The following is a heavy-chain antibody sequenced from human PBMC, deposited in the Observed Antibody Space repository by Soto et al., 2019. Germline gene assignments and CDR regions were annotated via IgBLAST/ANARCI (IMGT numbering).Heavy chain of an antibody. CDR3: ARTLAGYGDYLDYFDY. CDR1: GGSISSYY. Sequence: QVQLQESGPGLVKPSETLSLTCTVSGGSISSYYWSWIRQPPGKGLEWIGYIYYSGSTNYNPSLKSRVTISVDTSKNQFSLKLSSVTAADTAVYYCARTLAGYGDYLDYFDYWGQGTLVTVSS. D-gene: IGHD4-17*01. V-gene: IGHV4-59*01. CDR2: IYYSGST. J-gene: IGHJ4*02.